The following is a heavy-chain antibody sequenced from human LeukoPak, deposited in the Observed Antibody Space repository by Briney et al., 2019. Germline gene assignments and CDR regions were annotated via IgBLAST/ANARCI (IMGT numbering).Heavy chain of an antibody. D-gene: IGHD6-19*01. CDR1: GGSFSGYY. V-gene: IGHV4-34*01. CDR2: INHSGST. Sequence: PSETLSLTCAVYGGSFSGYYWSWIRQPPGKGLEWIGEINHSGSTNYNPSLKSRVTISVDTSKNQFSLKLSSVTAADTALYYCATSRRLSLDAFGIWGQGTMVTVSS. J-gene: IGHJ3*02. CDR3: ATSRRLSLDAFGI.